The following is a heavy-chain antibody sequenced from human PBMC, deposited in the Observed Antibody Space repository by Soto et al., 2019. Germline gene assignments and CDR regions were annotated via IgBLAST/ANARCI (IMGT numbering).Heavy chain of an antibody. J-gene: IGHJ4*02. CDR3: ASQGAHSSSYFFDS. D-gene: IGHD6-6*01. CDR2: VGYRVTT. CDR1: GDSIDTSSYC. V-gene: IGHV4-39*01. Sequence: SETLSLTCTVSGDSIDTSSYCWGWIGQPPGKGLEWIGSVGYRVTTYDNPSLRSRLTISVDTSKRQFSLKLSAVTAADTAVFSCASQGAHSSSYFFDSWGQGTLVTVSS.